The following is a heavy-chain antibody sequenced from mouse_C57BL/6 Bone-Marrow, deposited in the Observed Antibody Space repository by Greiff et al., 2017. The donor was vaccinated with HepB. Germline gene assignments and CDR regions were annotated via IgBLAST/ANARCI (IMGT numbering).Heavy chain of an antibody. Sequence: QVQLQQSGAELARPGASVKLSCKASGYTFTSYGISWVKQRTGQGLEWIGEIYPRSGYTYYNEKFKGKATLTADKSSSTAYMELRSLTSEDSAVYFCARGWDWFAYWGQGTLVTVSA. CDR3: ARGWDWFAY. CDR2: IYPRSGYT. D-gene: IGHD4-1*01. CDR1: GYTFTSYG. J-gene: IGHJ3*01. V-gene: IGHV1-81*01.